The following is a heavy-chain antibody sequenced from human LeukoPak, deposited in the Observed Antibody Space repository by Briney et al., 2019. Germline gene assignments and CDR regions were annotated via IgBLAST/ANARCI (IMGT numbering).Heavy chain of an antibody. Sequence: GGSLRLSCAASGFTFSSYAMSWVRQAPGKGLEWVSAISGSGGSTYYADSVKGRFTISRDNSKNTLYLQMNSLRAEDTAVYYCARTSSGNYYFFDYWGLGTLVTVSS. V-gene: IGHV3-23*01. CDR2: ISGSGGST. CDR3: ARTSSGNYYFFDY. CDR1: GFTFSSYA. D-gene: IGHD6-19*01. J-gene: IGHJ4*02.